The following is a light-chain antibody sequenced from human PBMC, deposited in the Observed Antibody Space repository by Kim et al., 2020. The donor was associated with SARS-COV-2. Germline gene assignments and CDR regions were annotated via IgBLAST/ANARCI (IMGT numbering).Light chain of an antibody. J-gene: IGLJ1*01. Sequence: GVTITCSCRSTTISAGIDVLWYQQLPGTAPKLLIYDNNYRPSGVPDRLSGSKSGISASLAITGLQAEDEADYYCQSYDSSLSDYVFGTGTKLTVL. CDR2: DNN. CDR1: STTISAGID. V-gene: IGLV1-40*01. CDR3: QSYDSSLSDYV.